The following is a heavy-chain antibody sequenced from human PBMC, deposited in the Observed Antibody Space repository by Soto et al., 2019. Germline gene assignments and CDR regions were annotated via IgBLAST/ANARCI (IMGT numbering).Heavy chain of an antibody. CDR2: MNPNSGNT. Sequence: QVQLVQSGAEVKKPGASVKVSCKASGYTFTSYDINWVRQATGQGLEWMGWMNPNSGNTGYAQKFQGRVTMTRNTXXSTAYMELSSLRSEDTAVYYCAHGGVTATTDAFDIWGQGTMVTVSS. V-gene: IGHV1-8*01. D-gene: IGHD2-21*02. CDR3: AHGGVTATTDAFDI. J-gene: IGHJ3*02. CDR1: GYTFTSYD.